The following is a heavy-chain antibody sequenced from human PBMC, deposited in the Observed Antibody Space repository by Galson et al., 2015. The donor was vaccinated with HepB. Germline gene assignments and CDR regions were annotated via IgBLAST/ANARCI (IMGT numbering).Heavy chain of an antibody. J-gene: IGHJ4*02. CDR1: GFSLSTSGMC. V-gene: IGHV2-70*01. CDR2: IDWDDDK. D-gene: IGHD6-13*01. Sequence: PALVKPTQTLTLTCTFSGFSLSTSGMCVSWIRQPPGKALEWLALIDWDDDKYYSTSLKTRLTISKDTSKNQVVLTMTNMDPVDTATYYCARVITQTYSSSWSSFDYWGQGTLVTVSS. CDR3: ARVITQTYSSSWSSFDY.